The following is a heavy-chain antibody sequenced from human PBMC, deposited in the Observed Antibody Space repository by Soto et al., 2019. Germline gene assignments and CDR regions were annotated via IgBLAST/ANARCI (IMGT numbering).Heavy chain of an antibody. CDR3: VTDHCGGDCYSDPYFDY. V-gene: IGHV3-33*01. D-gene: IGHD2-21*02. CDR1: GFSFTTYG. J-gene: IGHJ4*02. CDR2: IWYDGSNQ. Sequence: QVQLVESGGGVVQPGRSLRLSCAASGFSFTTYGLHWVRQAPGKGLEWVAVIWYDGSNQYYADSVKGRFTISRDNSKNILYLEMNSLRVDDTAVYYCVTDHCGGDCYSDPYFDYWGQGTLVTVSS.